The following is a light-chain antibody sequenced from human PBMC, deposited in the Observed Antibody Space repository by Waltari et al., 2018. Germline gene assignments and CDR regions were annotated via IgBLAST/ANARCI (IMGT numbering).Light chain of an antibody. CDR3: QQYDGIVLT. Sequence: EIVSTQSPGTLSLSPGERATLSCRASQSVSNNYLNWYQQKPGQAPRLLIHGASSRATGIADRFSGSGSGTDFTLTISRLEPEDFAVYYCQQYDGIVLTFGGGTRVEI. CDR2: GAS. J-gene: IGKJ4*01. V-gene: IGKV3-20*01. CDR1: QSVSNNY.